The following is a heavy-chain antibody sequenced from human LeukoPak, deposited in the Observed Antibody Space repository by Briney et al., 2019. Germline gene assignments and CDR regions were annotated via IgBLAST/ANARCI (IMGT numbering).Heavy chain of an antibody. CDR3: AKVEYSDDILTGFVAIYDY. D-gene: IGHD3-9*01. J-gene: IGHJ4*02. CDR2: ISGSGGST. V-gene: IGHV3-23*01. CDR1: GFTFSSYG. Sequence: GGSLRLSCAASGFTFSSYGMSWVRQAPGKGLEWVSAISGSGGSTYYADSVKGRFTISRDNSKNTLYLQMNSLRAEDTAVYYCAKVEYSDDILTGFVAIYDYWGQGTLVTVSS.